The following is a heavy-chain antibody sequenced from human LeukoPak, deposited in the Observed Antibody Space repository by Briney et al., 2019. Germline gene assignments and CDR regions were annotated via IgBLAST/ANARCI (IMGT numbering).Heavy chain of an antibody. CDR2: VNSDGSNP. CDR1: RFSFSNYW. D-gene: IGHD3-10*01. J-gene: IGHJ4*02. Sequence: GGSLRLSCAASRFSFSNYWLHWVRQAPGKGLVWVSRVNSDGSNPSYADSEKGRFTISRYNAENMLYLQMNALGAEDTAVYYCARDIVSGSGSLDYWGQGTLVTVSS. V-gene: IGHV3-74*01. CDR3: ARDIVSGSGSLDY.